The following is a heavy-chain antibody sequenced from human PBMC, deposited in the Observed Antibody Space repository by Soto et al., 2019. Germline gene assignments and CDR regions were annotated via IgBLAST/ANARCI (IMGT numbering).Heavy chain of an antibody. CDR2: IYYSGST. V-gene: IGHV4-39*01. Sequence: QLQLQESGPGLVKPSETLSLTCTVSGGSISSSSYYWGWIRQPPGKGLEWIGRIYYSGSTYYNPSLKRRVTISVDTSKNQFSLKLSSVTAADTAVYYCARPNLVPAATGDDAFDIWGQGTMVTVSS. D-gene: IGHD2-2*01. J-gene: IGHJ3*02. CDR1: GGSISSSSYY. CDR3: ARPNLVPAATGDDAFDI.